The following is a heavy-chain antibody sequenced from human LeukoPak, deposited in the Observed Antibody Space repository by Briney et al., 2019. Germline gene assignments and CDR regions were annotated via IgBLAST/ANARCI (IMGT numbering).Heavy chain of an antibody. CDR3: ASDDSSCLCH. V-gene: IGHV1-2*02. J-gene: IGHJ4*02. Sequence: ASVKVSCKTSGYSFTGHYIYWVRHAPGQGLEWMGWINPNNGGTNYAQKFQGRVTMTRDTSINTAYMELSRLRSDDTAVYYCASDDSSCLCHWGKGTLVTVSS. D-gene: IGHD2-2*01. CDR1: GYSFTGHY. CDR2: INPNNGGT.